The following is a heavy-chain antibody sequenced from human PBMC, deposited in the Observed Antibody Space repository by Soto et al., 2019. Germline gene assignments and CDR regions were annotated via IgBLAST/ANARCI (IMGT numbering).Heavy chain of an antibody. Sequence: SETLSLACAVYGGSFSGYYWSWIRQPPGKGLEWIGEINHSGSANYNPSLKSRVTISVDTSKNQFSLKLSSVTAADTAVYYCARRKLFIAAAVHNWFDPWGQG. D-gene: IGHD6-13*01. CDR2: INHSGSA. CDR3: ARRKLFIAAAVHNWFDP. V-gene: IGHV4-34*01. J-gene: IGHJ5*02. CDR1: GGSFSGYY.